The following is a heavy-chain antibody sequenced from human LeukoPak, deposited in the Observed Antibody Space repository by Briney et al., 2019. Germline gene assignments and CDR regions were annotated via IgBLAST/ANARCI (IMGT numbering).Heavy chain of an antibody. CDR2: ISGSGGST. CDR3: AKDLDDSSGYYLDDY. CDR1: GFTFSSYA. V-gene: IGHV3-23*01. Sequence: PGGSLRLSCAASGFTFSSYAMSWVRQAPGKGLEWVSAISGSGGSTYYADSVKGRFTISRDNSKNTLYLQMNSLRAEDTAVYYCAKDLDDSSGYYLDDYWGQGTLVTVSS. J-gene: IGHJ4*02. D-gene: IGHD3-22*01.